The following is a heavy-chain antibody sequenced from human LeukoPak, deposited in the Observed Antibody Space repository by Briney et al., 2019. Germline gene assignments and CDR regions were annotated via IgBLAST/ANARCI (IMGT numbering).Heavy chain of an antibody. Sequence: ASVKVSCKASGYTFTPYAIHWVRQAPGQRLEWMGWINAGNGNTKYSQKFQDRVTITRDTSASTAYMELSSLRFEDTAVYYCASGSGYFSGDAFDIWGQGTMVAVSS. V-gene: IGHV1-3*01. CDR2: INAGNGNT. D-gene: IGHD3-22*01. J-gene: IGHJ3*02. CDR1: GYTFTPYA. CDR3: ASGSGYFSGDAFDI.